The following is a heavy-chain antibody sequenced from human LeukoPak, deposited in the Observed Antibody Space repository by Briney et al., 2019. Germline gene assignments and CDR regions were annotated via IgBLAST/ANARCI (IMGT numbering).Heavy chain of an antibody. CDR1: GYTFTRYY. Sequence: GASVKVSCKASGYTFTRYYMHWVRQAPGQGLEWMGWINPNSGGTNYAQKFQGRVTMTRDTSISTAYMELSRLRSDDTAVYYCARARAYSSPYYFDYWGQGTLVTVSS. J-gene: IGHJ4*02. V-gene: IGHV1-2*02. CDR3: ARARAYSSPYYFDY. CDR2: INPNSGGT. D-gene: IGHD6-6*01.